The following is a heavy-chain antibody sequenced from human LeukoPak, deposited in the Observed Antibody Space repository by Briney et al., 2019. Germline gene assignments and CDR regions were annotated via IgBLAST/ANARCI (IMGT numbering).Heavy chain of an antibody. Sequence: SETLPLTCTVSGGSISSNSHFWDWIRLSPGKGLEWIGTIYYSGSTYYSPSLKSRVTMSVDTSKNQFSLKLSSVTAPDTAVYYCARHLEYISSWKGYYFDYWGQGTLVTVSS. V-gene: IGHV4-39*01. J-gene: IGHJ4*02. CDR3: ARHLEYISSWKGYYFDY. CDR2: IYYSGST. CDR1: GGSISSNSHF. D-gene: IGHD6-13*01.